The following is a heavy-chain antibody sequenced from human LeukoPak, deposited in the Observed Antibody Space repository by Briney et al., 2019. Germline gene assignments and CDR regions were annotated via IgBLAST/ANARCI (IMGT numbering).Heavy chain of an antibody. D-gene: IGHD6-19*01. CDR1: GGSFSGYY. V-gene: IGHV4-34*01. CDR3: ARRDGLSRIAGALDY. J-gene: IGHJ4*02. CDR2: INHSGST. Sequence: SETLSLTCAVYGGSFSGYYWSWIRQPPGKGLEWIGEINHSGSTNYNPSLKSRVTISVDTSKNQFSLKLSSVTAADTAVYYCARRDGLSRIAGALDYWGQGTLVTVSS.